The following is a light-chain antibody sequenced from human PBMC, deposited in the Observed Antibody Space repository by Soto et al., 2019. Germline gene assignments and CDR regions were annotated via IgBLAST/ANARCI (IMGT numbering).Light chain of an antibody. CDR1: QSINNN. Sequence: EIVMTQSPATLSVSPGERATVSCRASQSINNNLAWYQQNLGQAPRLLIYSASTRATGIPARFSGSGSGTEFTLTISSLQSEDFAIYFCQQYNNWPRTFGQGTEVEVK. CDR2: SAS. J-gene: IGKJ1*01. V-gene: IGKV3-15*01. CDR3: QQYNNWPRT.